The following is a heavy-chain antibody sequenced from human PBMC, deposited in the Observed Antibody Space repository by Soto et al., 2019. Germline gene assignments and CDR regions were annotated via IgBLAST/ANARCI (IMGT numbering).Heavy chain of an antibody. CDR1: VFTFNTLG. CDR3: AKSPNFYCSSYHCYKYYFDY. D-gene: IGHD2-2*01. CDR2: ISYDGSDK. J-gene: IGHJ4*02. V-gene: IGHV3-30*18. Sequence: GGSLILSCASSVFTFNTLGMPWVGQAPGKGLDWVAVISYDGSDKYYSDSVRGRFTISRDNSMNTLYLQMNSLRTEDTAVYYCAKSPNFYCSSYHCYKYYFDYWGQGTLVTVSS.